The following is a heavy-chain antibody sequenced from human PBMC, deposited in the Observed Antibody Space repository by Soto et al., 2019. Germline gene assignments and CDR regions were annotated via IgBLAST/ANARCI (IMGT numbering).Heavy chain of an antibody. CDR1: GYTFTTYY. CDR2: INPSGGST. J-gene: IGHJ4*02. Sequence: XSVKVSCKAAGYTFTTYYIHWVRQAPGQGLEWMGIINPSGGSTSYAQKFQGRVTMTRDTSTSTVYMEMSSLKSEDTAVYYCARGSSGSYVNYFDYWGQGTLVTVSS. CDR3: ARGSSGSYVNYFDY. V-gene: IGHV1-46*01. D-gene: IGHD1-26*01.